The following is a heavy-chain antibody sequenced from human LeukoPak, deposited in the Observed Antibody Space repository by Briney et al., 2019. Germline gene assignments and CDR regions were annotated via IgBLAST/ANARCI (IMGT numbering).Heavy chain of an antibody. CDR1: GFTFSVAA. CDR2: IGASGEST. J-gene: IGHJ4*02. V-gene: IGHV3-23*01. CDR3: AKQQLGMGYYFDY. D-gene: IGHD7-27*01. Sequence: GGSLRLSCAASGFTFSVAAMTWVRQAPGKGLEWVSLIGASGESTYYADSVKGRFTISRDNSKNTLYLQMNSLRAEDTAVYYCAKQQLGMGYYFDYWGQGTLVTVSS.